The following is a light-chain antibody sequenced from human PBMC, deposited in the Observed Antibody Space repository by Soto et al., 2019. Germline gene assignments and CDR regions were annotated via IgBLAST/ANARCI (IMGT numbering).Light chain of an antibody. V-gene: IGLV2-14*01. CDR3: SSYKSRSTLV. J-gene: IGLJ1*01. Sequence: QSALAQPASVSGSPGQSITISCTGTSSDVGGYNYVSWYQQHPGKAPKLMIYEVSDRPSGVSNRFSGSKSGNTASLTISGLQDEEEADYYCSSYKSRSTLVFGTGTKVTVL. CDR1: SSDVGGYNY. CDR2: EVS.